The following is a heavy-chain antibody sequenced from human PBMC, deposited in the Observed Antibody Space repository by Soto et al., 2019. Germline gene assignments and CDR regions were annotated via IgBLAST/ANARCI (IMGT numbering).Heavy chain of an antibody. V-gene: IGHV3-23*01. D-gene: IGHD4-17*01. CDR3: AKERATTTAFDY. Sequence: TGGSLRLSCAASGFTFSSYGLSWVRQAPGKGLEWVSLITDNGGSTYYADSVKGRFTISRDNTKNTLFLQMNSLSAEDTAVYYCAKERATTTAFDYWGQGALVTVSS. CDR1: GFTFSSYG. CDR2: ITDNGGST. J-gene: IGHJ4*02.